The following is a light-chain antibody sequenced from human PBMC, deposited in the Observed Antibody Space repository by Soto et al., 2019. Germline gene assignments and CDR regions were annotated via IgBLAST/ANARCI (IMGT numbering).Light chain of an antibody. CDR2: KAS. Sequence: DIPMTQSPSTLATSVGDRVTITCRASQSIGTWLAWYQQIPGKAPKLLISKASTLESGVPSRFSGSGSGTEFTLTISSLQPDDFVTYYCQQYSSFPYTFGRGTNLEI. V-gene: IGKV1-5*03. J-gene: IGKJ2*01. CDR1: QSIGTW. CDR3: QQYSSFPYT.